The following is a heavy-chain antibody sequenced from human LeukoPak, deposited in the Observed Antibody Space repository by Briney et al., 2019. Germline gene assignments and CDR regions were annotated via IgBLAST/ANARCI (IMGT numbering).Heavy chain of an antibody. D-gene: IGHD6-19*01. Sequence: GGSLRLSCAASGFTFSSYGMHWVRQAPGKGLEGVAVISYDGSNKYYADSVKGRFTISRDNSKNTLYLQMNSLRAEDTAVYYCAKDTSIAVAGPDAFDIWGQGTMVTVSS. J-gene: IGHJ3*02. V-gene: IGHV3-30*18. CDR2: ISYDGSNK. CDR1: GFTFSSYG. CDR3: AKDTSIAVAGPDAFDI.